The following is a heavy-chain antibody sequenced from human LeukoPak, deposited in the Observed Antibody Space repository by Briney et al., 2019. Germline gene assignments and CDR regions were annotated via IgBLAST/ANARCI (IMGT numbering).Heavy chain of an antibody. CDR2: ISSSSSYI. CDR3: ARDAQWLVPEGYYYYMDV. Sequence: GGSLRLSCAASGFTFSRYSMNWFRQAPGKGLERVSSISSSSSYIFYADSVKGRFTVSRDNAKNSLYLQMNSLRAEDTAVYYCARDAQWLVPEGYYYYMDVWGKGTTVTVSS. D-gene: IGHD6-19*01. J-gene: IGHJ6*03. CDR1: GFTFSRYS. V-gene: IGHV3-21*01.